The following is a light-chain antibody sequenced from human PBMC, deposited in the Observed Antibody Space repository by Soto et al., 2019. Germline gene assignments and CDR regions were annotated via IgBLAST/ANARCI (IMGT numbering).Light chain of an antibody. CDR1: QSISSY. V-gene: IGKV1-39*01. CDR3: QQSYSTLST. Sequence: DIQMTQSPSSLSASVGDRVTITCRASQSISSYLNWYQQKQGKAPKLLIYAASSLQSGVPSRFSGSGSGTDFTLTISSLQPEDFATYYCQQSYSTLSTFGQGTKVEIK. J-gene: IGKJ1*01. CDR2: AAS.